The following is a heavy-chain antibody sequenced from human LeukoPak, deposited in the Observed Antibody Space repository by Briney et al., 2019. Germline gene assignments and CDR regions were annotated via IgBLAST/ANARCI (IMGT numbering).Heavy chain of an antibody. V-gene: IGHV1-8*01. CDR2: MNPNSGNT. CDR3: AINWNSLNY. CDR1: GYTFTSYD. D-gene: IGHD1/OR15-1a*01. J-gene: IGHJ4*02. Sequence: AASVKVSCKASGYTFTSYDINWVRQATGQGLEWMGWMNPNSGNTGYAQKFQGRVTMTRTSSVSTAYMELSSLTSEDTAVYYCAINWNSLNYWGQGTLVTVSS.